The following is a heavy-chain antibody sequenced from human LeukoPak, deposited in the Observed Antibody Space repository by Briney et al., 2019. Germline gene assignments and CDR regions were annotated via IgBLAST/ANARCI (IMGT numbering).Heavy chain of an antibody. J-gene: IGHJ6*03. CDR3: ARVLRYCSGGNCYSGRLGYMDV. V-gene: IGHV3-11*01. CDR2: ISSSGSTI. Sequence: KPGGSLRLSCAASGYPFSDYYMSWTRRAPGEGLVWVSYISSSGSTIYYADSVKGRFTISRDNAKNSLFLQMNSLRAEDTAVYYCARVLRYCSGGNCYSGRLGYMDVWGKGTTVTISS. D-gene: IGHD2-15*01. CDR1: GYPFSDYY.